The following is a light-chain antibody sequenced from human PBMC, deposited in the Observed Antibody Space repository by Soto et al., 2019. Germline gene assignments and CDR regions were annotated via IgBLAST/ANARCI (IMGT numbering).Light chain of an antibody. Sequence: IVMTQSPDSLAVSLGERATINCKSSQSVLYSSNNKNYLAWYQQKPGQPPKLLIYWASTRESGVPDRFSGSGSGTDFTLTISSLQAEDVAVYYCQQYHSTPRTFGKGTKVDIK. CDR2: WAS. CDR1: QSVLYSSNNKNY. J-gene: IGKJ1*01. V-gene: IGKV4-1*01. CDR3: QQYHSTPRT.